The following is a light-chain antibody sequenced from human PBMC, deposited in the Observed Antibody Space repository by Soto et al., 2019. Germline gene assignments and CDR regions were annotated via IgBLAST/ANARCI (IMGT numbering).Light chain of an antibody. CDR3: QSYDNNLSGRVI. J-gene: IGLJ2*01. V-gene: IGLV1-40*01. CDR1: NSNIGAGSN. CDR2: GHN. Sequence: QSVLTQPPSVSGAPGQRVTISCTGSNSNIGAGSNVHWYQQLPGTAPKLLIYGHNGRPSGVPDRFSASKSGTSASLAITGLQAEDEAYYYCQSYDNNLSGRVIFGGGTKLTVL.